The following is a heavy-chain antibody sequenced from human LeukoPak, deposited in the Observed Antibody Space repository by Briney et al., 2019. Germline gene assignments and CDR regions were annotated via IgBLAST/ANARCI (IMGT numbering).Heavy chain of an antibody. V-gene: IGHV3-21*01. CDR1: GFTFSSYS. Sequence: GGSLRLSCAASGFTFSSYSMNWVRQAPGKGLEWVSSISSSSSYIYYADSVKGRFTISRDNAKDSLYLHMNSLRDEDTAVYYCAIDAWELPLDAFDIWGQGTMVTVSS. J-gene: IGHJ3*02. D-gene: IGHD1-26*01. CDR3: AIDAWELPLDAFDI. CDR2: ISSSSSYI.